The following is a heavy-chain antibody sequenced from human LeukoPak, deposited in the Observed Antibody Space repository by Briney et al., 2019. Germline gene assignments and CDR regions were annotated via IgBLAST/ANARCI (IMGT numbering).Heavy chain of an antibody. Sequence: GGSLRLSCAASGFTFSNYWMHWVRQAPGKGLVWVSRINSDGSSTTYADSVKGRFTISRDNAKNTLYLQMNSLRAYDTAVYYCARDRATTMFDYWAQGTLVAVSS. V-gene: IGHV3-74*01. CDR2: INSDGSST. D-gene: IGHD5-24*01. CDR3: ARDRATTMFDY. J-gene: IGHJ4*02. CDR1: GFTFSNYW.